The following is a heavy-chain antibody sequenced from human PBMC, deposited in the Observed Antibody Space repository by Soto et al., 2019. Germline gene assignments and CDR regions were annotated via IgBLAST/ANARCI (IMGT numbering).Heavy chain of an antibody. CDR3: AKDPSPQPIPAVTPGRFDP. Sequence: ANLQESGPGLVKPSETLSLTCTVSGDSIRDGGYYWAWIRQRPGKGLEWMGYIYFTGKTNYNPSLENRLTMSVDMSRRQLYLRLTSVTAADTAVYFCAKDPSPQPIPAVTPGRFDPWGQGISVTVSS. D-gene: IGHD3-10*01. J-gene: IGHJ5*02. V-gene: IGHV4-31*03. CDR1: GDSIRDGGYY. CDR2: IYFTGKT.